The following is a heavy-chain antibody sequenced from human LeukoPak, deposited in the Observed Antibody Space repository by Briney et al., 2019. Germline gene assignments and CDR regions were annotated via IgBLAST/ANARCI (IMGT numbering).Heavy chain of an antibody. J-gene: IGHJ4*02. CDR3: ARHGGTLDYFDY. CDR2: ISDGGVT. CDR1: GGSISTYY. Sequence: SETLSLTCNVSGGSISTYYWSWIRQPPGKGLEWIGYISDGGVTSYNPSLKGCVTISVDSPKNRLSLRLTSLPAVDTALYYCARHGGTLDYFDYWGPGSLVTVSS. D-gene: IGHD1-26*01. V-gene: IGHV4-59*08.